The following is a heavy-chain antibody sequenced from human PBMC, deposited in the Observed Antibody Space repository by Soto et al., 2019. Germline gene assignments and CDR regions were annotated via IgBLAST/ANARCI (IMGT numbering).Heavy chain of an antibody. CDR2: IWYGGSNK. V-gene: IGHV3-33*01. CDR3: ARGRTVTYLDV. CDR1: GFTFSSYG. J-gene: IGHJ6*03. D-gene: IGHD4-17*01. Sequence: GGSLRLSCAASGFTFSSYGMHWVRQAPGKGLEWVAVIWYGGSNKYYADSVKGRFTISRDNSKNTLYLQMNSLRAEDTAVYYCARGRTVTYLDVWGKGTTVTVSS.